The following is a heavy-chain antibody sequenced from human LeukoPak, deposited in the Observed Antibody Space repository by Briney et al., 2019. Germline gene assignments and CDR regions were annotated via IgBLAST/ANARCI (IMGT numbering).Heavy chain of an antibody. V-gene: IGHV1-2*02. CDR2: INPNNGGT. J-gene: IGHJ4*02. CDR1: GYTFTGYY. CDR3: ARGRGTTSSNFDY. Sequence: ASVKVSCKASGYTFTGYYVHWVRQAPGQGLEWMGWINPNNGGTNYAQKFQGRVTMTRDTSISTAYMELSRLTSDDTAVYYCARGRGTTSSNFDYWGQGILVTVSS. D-gene: IGHD2-2*01.